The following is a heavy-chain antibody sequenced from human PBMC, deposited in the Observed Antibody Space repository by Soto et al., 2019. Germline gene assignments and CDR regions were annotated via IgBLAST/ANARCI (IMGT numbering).Heavy chain of an antibody. Sequence: GASVQVSCKASGGTFSSYAISWVRQAPGQGLEWMGGIIPIFGTANYAQKFQGRVTITADESTSTAYMELSSLRSEDTAMYHCARDHDSGSYGYWGQGTLVTVSS. CDR3: ARDHDSGSYGY. J-gene: IGHJ4*02. CDR1: GGTFSSYA. V-gene: IGHV1-69*13. CDR2: IIPIFGTA. D-gene: IGHD1-26*01.